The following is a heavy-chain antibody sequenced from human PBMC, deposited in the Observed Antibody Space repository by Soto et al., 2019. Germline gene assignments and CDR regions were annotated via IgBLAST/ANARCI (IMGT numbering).Heavy chain of an antibody. CDR2: MSPNSGNT. D-gene: IGHD3-10*01. J-gene: IGHJ4*02. V-gene: IGHV1-8*01. Sequence: ASVKVSCKASGYSFTNYDINWLRQAPGQGLEWMGWMSPNSGNTGYAQKFEGRVTMTRDTSTNTAFMELRSLTSDDTAFYYWAPFCRDNRGYPYLFDVWGQGTLVTVSS. CDR1: GYSFTNYD. CDR3: APFCRDNRGYPYLFDV.